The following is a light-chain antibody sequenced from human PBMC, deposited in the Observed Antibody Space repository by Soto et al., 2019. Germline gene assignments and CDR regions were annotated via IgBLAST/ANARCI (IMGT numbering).Light chain of an antibody. CDR2: KAS. Sequence: DIQMTQSPSTLSASVGDRVTITCRASQSISSWLAWYQQKPGKAPKLLIYKASSLEGGVPSRFSGSGSGTDFTLTISSLQPEDFATYYCLQDYSYPRTFGQGTKLENK. J-gene: IGKJ2*01. V-gene: IGKV1-5*03. CDR3: LQDYSYPRT. CDR1: QSISSW.